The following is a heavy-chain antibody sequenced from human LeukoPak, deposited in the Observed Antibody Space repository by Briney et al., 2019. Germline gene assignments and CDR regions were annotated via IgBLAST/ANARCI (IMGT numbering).Heavy chain of an antibody. CDR2: ISAYNGNT. CDR1: GYTFTSYG. J-gene: IGHJ6*02. D-gene: IGHD3-9*01. CDR3: AREGATYYDILTGYSPDSYYYGMDV. Sequence: ASVKVSCKASGYTFTSYGVSWVRQAPGQGLEWMGWISAYNGNTNYAQKLQGRVTMTTDTSTSTAYMELRSLRSDDTAVYYCAREGATYYDILTGYSPDSYYYGMDVWGQGTTVTVSS. V-gene: IGHV1-18*01.